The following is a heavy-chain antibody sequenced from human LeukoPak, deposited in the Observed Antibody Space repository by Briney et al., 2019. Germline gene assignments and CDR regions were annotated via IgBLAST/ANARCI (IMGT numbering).Heavy chain of an antibody. Sequence: PGGSLRLSCAASGFTFSSYGMHWVRQAPGKGLEWVAVIWCGGSNKYYADSVKGRFTISRDNSKNTLYLQMNSLRAEDTAVYYCAKDGNGPYMDGLGKRPTVTVSS. CDR1: GFTFSSYG. V-gene: IGHV3-30*02. D-gene: IGHD1-1*01. CDR3: AKDGNGPYMDG. CDR2: IWCGGSNK. J-gene: IGHJ6*03.